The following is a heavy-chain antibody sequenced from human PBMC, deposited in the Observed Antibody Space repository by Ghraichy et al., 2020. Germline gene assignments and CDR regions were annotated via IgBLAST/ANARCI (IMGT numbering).Heavy chain of an antibody. Sequence: GGSLRLSCAASGFTFSSYWMSWVRQAPGKGLEWVANIKQDGSEKYYVDSVKGRFTISRDNAKNSLYLQMNSLRAEDTAVYYCARAPTVNYYYYMDVWGKGTTVTVSS. CDR3: ARAPTVNYYYYMDV. V-gene: IGHV3-7*03. J-gene: IGHJ6*03. D-gene: IGHD3-10*01. CDR2: IKQDGSEK. CDR1: GFTFSSYW.